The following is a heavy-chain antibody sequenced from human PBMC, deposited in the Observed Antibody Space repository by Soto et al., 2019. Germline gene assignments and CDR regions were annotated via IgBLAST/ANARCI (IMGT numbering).Heavy chain of an antibody. Sequence: QVQLVESGGGVVQPGRSLRLSCAASGFTFRSYGMHWVRQAPGKGLEWVAVISYDGSNKYYADSVKGRFTISRDNSKNTLNLPINHQRAEDTPVNYCAKDPREYSYGYGEHRDQGTPVTVS. V-gene: IGHV3-30*18. CDR2: ISYDGSNK. CDR1: GFTFRSYG. J-gene: IGHJ1*01. D-gene: IGHD5-18*01. CDR3: AKDPREYSYGYGEH.